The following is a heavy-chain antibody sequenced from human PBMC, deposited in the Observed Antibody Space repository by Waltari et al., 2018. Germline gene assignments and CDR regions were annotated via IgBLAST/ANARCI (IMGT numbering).Heavy chain of an antibody. D-gene: IGHD6-25*01. CDR1: GGSFSGYS. J-gene: IGHJ4*02. CDR2: IDHTGST. CDR3: ARGGVMSYSSAWRGVDY. V-gene: IGHV4-34*01. Sequence: LKQWGPGMFKASETLSLSCGVHGGSFSGYSWTWIRQPPGNGLEWLGEIDHTGSTNYNSSLKSRITISADTSKNQFYLRLTSVTAADTGFYFCARGGVMSYSSAWRGVDYWGQGTQVTVSS.